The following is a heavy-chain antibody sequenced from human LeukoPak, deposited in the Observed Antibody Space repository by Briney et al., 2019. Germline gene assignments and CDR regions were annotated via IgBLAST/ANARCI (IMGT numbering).Heavy chain of an antibody. CDR3: GRPNPDSSGYYGSFDP. J-gene: IGHJ5*02. CDR2: INHSGST. V-gene: IGHV4-39*07. CDR1: GGSISSTNYY. D-gene: IGHD3-22*01. Sequence: SETLSLTCTVSGGSISSTNYYWSWIRQPPGKGLEWIGEINHSGSTNYNPSLKSRVTISVDTSKNQFSLKLSSVTAADTAVYYCGRPNPDSSGYYGSFDPWGQGILVTVSS.